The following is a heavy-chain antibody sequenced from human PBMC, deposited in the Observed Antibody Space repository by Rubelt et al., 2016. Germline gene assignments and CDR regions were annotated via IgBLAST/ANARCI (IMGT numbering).Heavy chain of an antibody. CDR2: IYYSGST. D-gene: IGHD3-3*01. J-gene: IGHJ4*02. Sequence: QLQLQESGPGLVKPSETLSLTCPVSGGSISSSSYYWGWIRQPPGKGLEWIGSIYYSGSTYYNPSLKSRVIISVGESKNQFSLKLSSVTSAYTAVYYCAGAAGASHDFVSGYFPCDYWGQGALVTVSS. CDR1: GGSISSSSYY. V-gene: IGHV4-39*07. CDR3: AGAAGASHDFVSGYFPCDY.